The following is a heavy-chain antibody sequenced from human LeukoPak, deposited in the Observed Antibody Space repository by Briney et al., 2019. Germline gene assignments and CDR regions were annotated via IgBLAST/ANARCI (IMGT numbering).Heavy chain of an antibody. Sequence: SETLSLTXTVSGGSISSYYWSWIRQPPGKGLEWIGYIYYSGSTNYNPSLKSRVTISVDTSKNQFSLKLSSVTAADTAVYYCARMGVHYYYYYMDVWGKGTTVTVSS. CDR2: IYYSGST. J-gene: IGHJ6*03. D-gene: IGHD2-8*01. CDR3: ARMGVHYYYYYMDV. V-gene: IGHV4-59*01. CDR1: GGSISSYY.